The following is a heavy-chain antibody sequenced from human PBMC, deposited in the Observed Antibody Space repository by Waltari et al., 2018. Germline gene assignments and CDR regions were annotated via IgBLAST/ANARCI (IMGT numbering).Heavy chain of an antibody. Sequence: QVQLVQSGAEVKKPGSSVKVSCKASGGTFSNSVITLVRKAPGQGLEWMGGIIPIFGTPNYAQKFQGRVTIIADESTSTVYMELSSLRSEDTAVYYCARSYYYDRIGDYPSLGAFDYWGQGTLVTVSS. CDR1: GGTFSNSV. V-gene: IGHV1-69*12. CDR2: IIPIFGTP. D-gene: IGHD3-22*01. J-gene: IGHJ4*02. CDR3: ARSYYYDRIGDYPSLGAFDY.